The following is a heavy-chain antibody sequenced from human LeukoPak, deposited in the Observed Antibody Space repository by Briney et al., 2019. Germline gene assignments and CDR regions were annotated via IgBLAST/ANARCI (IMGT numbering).Heavy chain of an antibody. Sequence: SETLSLTCIVSGYSISSGYCWGWIRQSPEKGLERIVSIYHSGATHYNQSLKSRVTISLDTFTNQFSMLVCSVTAADTAVYYCARDLGMAGIAPVYYWGQGTLVTVSS. CDR3: ARDLGMAGIAPVYY. J-gene: IGHJ4*02. CDR1: GYSISSGYC. V-gene: IGHV4-38-2*02. CDR2: IYHSGAT. D-gene: IGHD6-19*01.